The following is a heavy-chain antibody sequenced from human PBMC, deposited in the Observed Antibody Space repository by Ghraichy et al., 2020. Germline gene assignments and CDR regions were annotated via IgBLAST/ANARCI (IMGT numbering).Heavy chain of an antibody. D-gene: IGHD1/OR15-1a*01. Sequence: SETLSLTCTVSGGSISSSYWSWIRQPPGKGLEWIGYIYYSGSTNYNPSLKSRVTISVDTSKSQFSLNLSSVTAADTAVYYCATARTVYYYYGMDVWGQGTTVTVSS. CDR1: GGSISSSY. J-gene: IGHJ6*02. CDR3: ATARTVYYYYGMDV. V-gene: IGHV4-59*01. CDR2: IYYSGST.